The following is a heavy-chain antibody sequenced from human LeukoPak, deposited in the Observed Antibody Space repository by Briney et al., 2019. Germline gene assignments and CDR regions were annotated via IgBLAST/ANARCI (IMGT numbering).Heavy chain of an antibody. CDR2: IKQDGSEK. V-gene: IGHV3-7*01. CDR3: ASFIDFWSGYTDY. D-gene: IGHD3-3*01. Sequence: GGSLRLSCAASGFTFSSYWMSWVRQAPGKGLEWVANIKQDGSEKYYVDSVKGRFTISRDNAKNSLYLQMNSLRAEDTAVYCCASFIDFWSGYTDYWGQGTLVTVSS. J-gene: IGHJ4*02. CDR1: GFTFSSYW.